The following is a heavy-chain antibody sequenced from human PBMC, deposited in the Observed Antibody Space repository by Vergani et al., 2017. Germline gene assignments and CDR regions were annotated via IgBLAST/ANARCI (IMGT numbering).Heavy chain of an antibody. Sequence: QVQQVQSGAEVKKPGASVKVSCKASGYIFTGYNMHWVRQAPGQGLEWMGWINPNSGDTKYAQKFQGRVTMNRDTAINTAYMELRRLRSDDTAVYYCARVYHYDNSGYRNVLDIWGQGTMVTVSS. CDR1: GYIFTGYN. V-gene: IGHV1-2*02. CDR2: INPNSGDT. CDR3: ARVYHYDNSGYRNVLDI. D-gene: IGHD3-22*01. J-gene: IGHJ3*02.